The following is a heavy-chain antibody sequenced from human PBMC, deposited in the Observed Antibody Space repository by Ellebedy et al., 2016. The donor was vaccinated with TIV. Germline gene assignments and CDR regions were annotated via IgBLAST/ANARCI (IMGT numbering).Heavy chain of an antibody. CDR2: INHSGST. CDR3: ARRPGGSLRQRYGDIRYYFDN. V-gene: IGHV4-34*01. J-gene: IGHJ4*02. Sequence: MPSETLSLTCAIYGGSFSNYNWSWIRQPPGKGLEWIGEINHSGSTNYNPSLKSQVTMSVDTSKKQFSLKLSSVTAADTAVYYCARRPGGSLRQRYGDIRYYFDNWGQGTRVTVSS. D-gene: IGHD4-17*01. CDR1: GGSFSNYN.